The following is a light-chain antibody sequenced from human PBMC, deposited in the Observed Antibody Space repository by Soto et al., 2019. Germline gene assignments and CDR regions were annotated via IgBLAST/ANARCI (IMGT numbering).Light chain of an antibody. CDR3: QQSNSFPLT. CDR1: QGIKTW. J-gene: IGKJ4*01. Sequence: DIQMTQSPSSVSASVGDRVTITCRASQGIKTWLAWFQQKPGKAPSLLIYAASTLQGGVPSRFSGSGSGTDFTLTISSLQPEDFATYYCQQSNSFPLTFGGGTKVEIQ. CDR2: AAS. V-gene: IGKV1D-12*01.